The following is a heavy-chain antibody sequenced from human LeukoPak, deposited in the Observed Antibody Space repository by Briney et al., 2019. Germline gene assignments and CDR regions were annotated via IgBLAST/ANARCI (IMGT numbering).Heavy chain of an antibody. V-gene: IGHV3-49*04. J-gene: IGHJ4*02. CDR2: IRSKAYGGTT. Sequence: GGSLRLSCTASGFTFGDYAMSWVRQAPGKGLEWVGFIRSKAYGGTTEYAASVKGRFTISRDDSKSIAYLQMNSLKTEDTAVYYCTSGPAFVWWLPQPFDYWGQGTLVTVSS. CDR1: GFTFGDYA. D-gene: IGHD5-12*01. CDR3: TSGPAFVWWLPQPFDY.